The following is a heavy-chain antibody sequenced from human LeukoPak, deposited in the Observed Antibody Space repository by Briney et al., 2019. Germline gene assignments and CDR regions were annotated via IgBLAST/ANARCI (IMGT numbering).Heavy chain of an antibody. Sequence: PSETLSLTRTVSAGSINSYHWGWIRQPAGKGLEWIGRIYTTGSTNYNPSLESRVTMSVDTSKNQFSLKLTSVTAADTAMYFCARAGYTISYYSLDYWGQGTLVTVSS. CDR2: IYTTGST. V-gene: IGHV4-4*07. CDR1: AGSINSYH. J-gene: IGHJ4*02. D-gene: IGHD1-26*01. CDR3: ARAGYTISYYSLDY.